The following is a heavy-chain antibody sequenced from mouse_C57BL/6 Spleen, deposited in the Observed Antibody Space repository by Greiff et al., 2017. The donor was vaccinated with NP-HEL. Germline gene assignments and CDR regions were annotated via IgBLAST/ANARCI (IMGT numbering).Heavy chain of an antibody. J-gene: IGHJ4*01. Sequence: EVMLVESGGDLVKPGGSLKLSCAASGFTFSSYGMSWVRQTPDKRLEWVATISSGGSYTYYPDSVKGRFTISRDNAKNTLYLQMSSLKSEDTAMYYCARHGAAYGSSTYYYAMDYWGQGTSVTVSS. CDR3: ARHGAAYGSSTYYYAMDY. CDR1: GFTFSSYG. CDR2: ISSGGSYT. V-gene: IGHV5-6*01. D-gene: IGHD1-1*01.